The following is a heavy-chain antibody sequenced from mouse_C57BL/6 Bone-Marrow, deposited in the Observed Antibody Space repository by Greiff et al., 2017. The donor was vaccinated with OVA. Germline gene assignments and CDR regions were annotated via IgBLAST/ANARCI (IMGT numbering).Heavy chain of an antibody. Sequence: VQLQQSGAELVRPGASVKLSCTASGFNIKDDYMHWVKQRPEQGLEWIGWIDPENGDTEYASKFQGKATITADTSSNTAYLQLCSLTSADTAVYYCTLTGGYFDVWGTGTTVTVSS. V-gene: IGHV14-4*01. CDR3: TLTGGYFDV. CDR1: GFNIKDDY. D-gene: IGHD4-1*01. J-gene: IGHJ1*03. CDR2: IDPENGDT.